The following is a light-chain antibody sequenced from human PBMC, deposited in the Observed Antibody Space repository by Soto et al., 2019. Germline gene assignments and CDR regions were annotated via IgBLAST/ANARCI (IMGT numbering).Light chain of an antibody. J-gene: IGKJ2*01. CDR1: QDIRTY. V-gene: IGKV1D-12*01. CDR2: AAS. Sequence: IKLTQSPSSLSASVGDRVTITCQASQDIRTYLAWYQQKPGKAPKLLIFAASTLQSGVPPRFIGSGSGTDFTLTISNLQPEDFATYYCQQGTALMYTFGQGTMVDVK. CDR3: QQGTALMYT.